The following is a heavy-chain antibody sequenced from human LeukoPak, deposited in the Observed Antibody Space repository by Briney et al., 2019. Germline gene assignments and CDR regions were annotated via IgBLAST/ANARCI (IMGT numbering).Heavy chain of an antibody. CDR3: ASPTGEGAISQLDY. D-gene: IGHD2-2*02. CDR2: IIPIFGTA. CDR1: GGTFSSYA. Sequence: GSSVKVSCKASGGTFSSYAISWVRQAPGQGLEWMGGIIPIFGTANYAQKFQGRVTITADKSTSTAYMELSSLRSEDTAVYYCASPTGEGAISQLDYWGQGTLVTVSS. V-gene: IGHV1-69*06. J-gene: IGHJ4*02.